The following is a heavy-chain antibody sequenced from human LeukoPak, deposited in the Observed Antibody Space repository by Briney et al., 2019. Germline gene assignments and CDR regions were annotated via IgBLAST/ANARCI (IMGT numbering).Heavy chain of an antibody. CDR2: ISGNSVSI. CDR1: GFTFDDYA. V-gene: IGHV3-9*01. D-gene: IGHD6-19*01. CDR3: AKDIAVAGMGAFDI. Sequence: GRSLRLSCAASGFTFDDYAMQWVRQAPGKALEGVSGISGNSVSIGYADSVKGRFTISRDNAKNSLYLQMNSLRAEYTALYYCAKDIAVAGMGAFDIWGQGTMVTVSS. J-gene: IGHJ3*02.